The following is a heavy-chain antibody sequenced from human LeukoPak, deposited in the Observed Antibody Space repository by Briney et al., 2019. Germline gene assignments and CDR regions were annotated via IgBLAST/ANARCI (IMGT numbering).Heavy chain of an antibody. V-gene: IGHV3-64*01. CDR1: GFTFRDYS. CDR3: ARDRDYDSSGYYSYFDY. Sequence: GGSLRLSCAASGFTFRDYSMSWIRQAPGKGLEYVSAISSNGGSTYYANSVKGRFTISRDNSKNTLYLQMGSLRAEDMAVYYCARDRDYDSSGYYSYFDYWGQGTLVTVSS. J-gene: IGHJ4*02. D-gene: IGHD3-22*01. CDR2: ISSNGGST.